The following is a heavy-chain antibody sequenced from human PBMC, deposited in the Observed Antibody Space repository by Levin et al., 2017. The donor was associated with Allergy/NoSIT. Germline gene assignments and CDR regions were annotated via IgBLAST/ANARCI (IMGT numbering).Heavy chain of an antibody. D-gene: IGHD3-3*01. CDR1: GGSISSSSYY. CDR3: AREDRWSGHDY. CDR2: IYYSGST. V-gene: IGHV4-39*01. J-gene: IGHJ4*02. Sequence: RSSETLSLTCTVSGGSISSSSYYWGWIRQPPGKGLEWIGSIYYSGSTYYNPSLKSRVTISVDTSKNQFSLKLSSVTAADTAVYYCAREDRWSGHDYWGQGTLVTVSS.